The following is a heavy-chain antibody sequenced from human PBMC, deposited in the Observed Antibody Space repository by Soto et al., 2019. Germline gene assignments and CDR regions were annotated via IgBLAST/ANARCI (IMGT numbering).Heavy chain of an antibody. D-gene: IGHD6-13*01. CDR3: ARDIRYSSSWYRGYWFDP. V-gene: IGHV4-59*01. CDR1: GGSISSYY. CDR2: IYYSGST. Sequence: SETLSLTCTVSGGSISSYYWSWIRQPPEKGLEWIGYIYYSGSTNYNPSLKSRVTISVDTSKNQFSLKLSSVTAADTAVYYCARDIRYSSSWYRGYWFDPWGQGTLVTVSS. J-gene: IGHJ5*02.